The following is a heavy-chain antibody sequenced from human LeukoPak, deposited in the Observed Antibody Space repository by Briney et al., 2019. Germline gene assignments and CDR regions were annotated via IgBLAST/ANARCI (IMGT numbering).Heavy chain of an antibody. CDR3: ARRGLLGFGVVTSYFDY. V-gene: IGHV4-38-2*01. Sequence: SETLSLTCAVSGYSISSGYYWGWIRQPPGKGLEWIGSIYHSGSTCYNPSLKSRVTISVDTSKNQFSLKLSSVTAADTAVYYCARRGLLGFGVVTSYFDYWGQGTLVTVSS. J-gene: IGHJ4*02. CDR1: GYSISSGYY. D-gene: IGHD3-3*01. CDR2: IYHSGST.